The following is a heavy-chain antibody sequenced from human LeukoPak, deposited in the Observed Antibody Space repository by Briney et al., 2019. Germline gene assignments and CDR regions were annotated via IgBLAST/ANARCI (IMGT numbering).Heavy chain of an antibody. J-gene: IGHJ4*02. D-gene: IGHD3-9*01. V-gene: IGHV1-3*01. CDR1: GYTFTSYA. Sequence: ASVKVSCKASGYTFTSYAMHWVRQAPGQRLEWMGWINAGNGNIKYSQKFQGRVTITRDTSASTAYMELSSLRSEDTAVYYCARKDDILTGSLDYWGQGTLVTVSS. CDR2: INAGNGNI. CDR3: ARKDDILTGSLDY.